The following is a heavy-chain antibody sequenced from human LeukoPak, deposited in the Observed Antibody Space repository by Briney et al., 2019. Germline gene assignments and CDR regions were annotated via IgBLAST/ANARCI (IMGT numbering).Heavy chain of an antibody. J-gene: IGHJ3*02. V-gene: IGHV3-53*01. CDR3: AREPPHSYYYDSSGVGAFDI. Sequence: GGSLRLSCAASGFAVSSNYMNWVRRAPGKGLEWVSVIYSGGSTYYADSVKGRFTISRDNSKNTLYLQMNSLRVEDTAVYYCAREPPHSYYYDSSGVGAFDIWGQGTMVTVSS. CDR2: IYSGGST. D-gene: IGHD3-22*01. CDR1: GFAVSSNY.